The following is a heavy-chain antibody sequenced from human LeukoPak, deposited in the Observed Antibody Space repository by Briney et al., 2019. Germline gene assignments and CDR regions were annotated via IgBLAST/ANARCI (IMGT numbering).Heavy chain of an antibody. J-gene: IGHJ4*02. D-gene: IGHD5-18*01. CDR1: GFTFSSYG. CDR2: ISYDGSNK. CDR3: AKDRWIQLWSFFDY. V-gene: IGHV3-30*18. Sequence: PGGSLRLSCAASGFTFSSYGMHWVRQAPGKGLEWVAVISYDGSNKYYADSVKGRFTISRDNSKNTLYLQMNSLRAEDTAVYYCAKDRWIQLWSFFDYWGQGTLVTVSS.